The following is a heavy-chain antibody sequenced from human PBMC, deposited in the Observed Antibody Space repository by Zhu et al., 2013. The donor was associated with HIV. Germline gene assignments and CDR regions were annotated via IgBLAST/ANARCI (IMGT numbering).Heavy chain of an antibody. CDR2: INHSGST. J-gene: IGHJ4*02. V-gene: IGHV4-34*01. CDR1: GGSFSGYY. CDR3: ARGYRGSNYPVIAMLFDY. D-gene: IGHD4-4*01. Sequence: QVQLQQWGAGLLKPSETLSLTCAVYGGSFSGYYWSWIRQPPGKGLEWIGEINHSGSTNYNPSLKSRVTISVDTSKNQFSLKLSSVTAADTAVYYCARGYRGSNYPVIAMLFDYWGQGTLVTVSS.